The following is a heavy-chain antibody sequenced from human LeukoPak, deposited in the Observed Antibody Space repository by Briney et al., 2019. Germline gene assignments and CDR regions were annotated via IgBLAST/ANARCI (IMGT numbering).Heavy chain of an antibody. V-gene: IGHV4-30-4*01. CDR1: GDSISSPDYY. Sequence: SETLSLTCTVSGDSISSPDYYWSWIRHHPGRGLEWIGYLYYSGSTSYNPSLKSRITISVDTSKNQFSLKLTSVTAADTAVYYCARGFDAHNAFDIWGQGTMVTVSS. CDR2: LYYSGST. J-gene: IGHJ3*02. D-gene: IGHD3-9*01. CDR3: ARGFDAHNAFDI.